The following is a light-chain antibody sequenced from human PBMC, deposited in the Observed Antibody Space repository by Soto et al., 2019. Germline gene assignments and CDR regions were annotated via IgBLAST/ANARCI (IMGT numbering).Light chain of an antibody. J-gene: IGKJ5*01. CDR2: GAS. CDR1: QSVSNNY. Sequence: EIVLTQSRGTLSLSPGERATLSCRASQSVSNNYLAWYQQKPGQAPRLLIYGASNRATGIPDRFSGSGSGTDFTLTISRLEPEDFALYYCQQYGSSITFGQATRLEIK. CDR3: QQYGSSIT. V-gene: IGKV3-20*01.